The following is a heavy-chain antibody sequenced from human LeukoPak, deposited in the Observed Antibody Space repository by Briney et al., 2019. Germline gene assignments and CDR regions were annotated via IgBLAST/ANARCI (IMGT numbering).Heavy chain of an antibody. Sequence: SETLSLTCTVSGGSISSSSYYWGWIRQPPGKGLEWIGSIYYSGSTYYNPSLKSRVTISVDTSKNQFSLKLSSVTAADTAVYYCAGLLVVPAARRLFYYYYGMDVWGQGTTVTVSS. J-gene: IGHJ6*02. CDR3: AGLLVVPAARRLFYYYYGMDV. D-gene: IGHD2-2*01. V-gene: IGHV4-39*01. CDR2: IYYSGST. CDR1: GGSISSSSYY.